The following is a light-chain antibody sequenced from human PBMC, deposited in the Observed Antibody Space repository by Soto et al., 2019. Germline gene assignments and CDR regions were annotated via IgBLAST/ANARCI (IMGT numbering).Light chain of an antibody. CDR1: QTIDNS. CDR2: AAS. J-gene: IGKJ1*01. CDR3: QQRYSALWT. Sequence: IQMTQSPSSLSASVGDRVTITCRASQTIDNSLNWYQQKPGQPPNLLIYAASTLQSGVPSRFSGSGSGTDFTLTISTLHPEDFATSYCQQRYSALWTFGNGTKVHIK. V-gene: IGKV1-39*01.